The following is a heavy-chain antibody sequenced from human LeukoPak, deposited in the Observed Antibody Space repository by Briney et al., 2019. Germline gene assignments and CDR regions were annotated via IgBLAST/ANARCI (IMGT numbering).Heavy chain of an antibody. Sequence: GGSLRLSCAASGFTFSTYWMHWVRQAPGKGLVWVSRIRSDGNSALYADSVRGRFTISRDNAKNTLYLQMNSLRAEDTAVYYCSRSDYDDYWGQGTLVTVSS. J-gene: IGHJ4*02. D-gene: IGHD4/OR15-4a*01. V-gene: IGHV3-74*01. CDR3: SRSDYDDY. CDR2: IRSDGNSA. CDR1: GFTFSTYW.